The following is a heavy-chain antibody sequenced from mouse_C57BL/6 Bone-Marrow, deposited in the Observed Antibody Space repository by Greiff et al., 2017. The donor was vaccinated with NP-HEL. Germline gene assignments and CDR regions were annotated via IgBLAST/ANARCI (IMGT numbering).Heavy chain of an antibody. V-gene: IGHV1-55*01. CDR1: GYTFTSYW. J-gene: IGHJ3*01. CDR2: IYPGSGST. D-gene: IGHD1-1*01. Sequence: QVQLQQPGAELVKPGASVKMSCKASGYTFTSYWITWVKQRPGQGLEWIGDIYPGSGSTNYNEKFKSKATLTVDTSSSTASMQLSSLTSEDSAVYYCARDYGSSYLPFAYWGQGTLVTVSA. CDR3: ARDYGSSYLPFAY.